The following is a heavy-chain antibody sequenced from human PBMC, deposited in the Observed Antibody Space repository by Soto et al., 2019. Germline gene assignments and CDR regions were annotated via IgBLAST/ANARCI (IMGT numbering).Heavy chain of an antibody. CDR1: GFTFSDYY. V-gene: IGHV3-11*01. J-gene: IGHJ3*02. CDR3: AREVGGNSEMVAFDI. CDR2: ISRSGTAK. Sequence: QVQLVESGGGLVKPGGSLKLSCAASGFTFSDYYMSWIRQAPGKWLEWVSYISRSGTAKYYADSVRGRFTISRDNAKNSLYLQMNSLRAEDTAVYYCAREVGGNSEMVAFDIWGQGTMVTVSS. D-gene: IGHD2-21*02.